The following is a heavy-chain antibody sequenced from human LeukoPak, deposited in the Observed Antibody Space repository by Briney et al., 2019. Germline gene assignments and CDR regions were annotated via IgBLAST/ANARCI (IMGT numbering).Heavy chain of an antibody. V-gene: IGHV3-9*03. CDR1: GFTFDDYA. D-gene: IGHD6-13*01. J-gene: IGHJ4*02. CDR3: AKEGIAAAGSFDY. CDR2: ISWNSGSI. Sequence: GGSLRLSCAASGFTFDDYAMHWVRQAPGKGLEWVSGISWNSGSIGYADSVKGRFTISRDNAKNSLYLQMNSLRAEDMALYCCAKEGIAAAGSFDYWGQGTLVTVSS.